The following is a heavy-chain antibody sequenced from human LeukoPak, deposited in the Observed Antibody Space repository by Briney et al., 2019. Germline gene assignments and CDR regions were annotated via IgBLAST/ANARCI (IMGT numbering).Heavy chain of an antibody. Sequence: GGSLRLSCAASGFTFDGYGMYWVRQAPGKGLEWVSGITWNSDDVAYADSVKGRFTISRDNAKNCLYLQMNSLRVEDTAVYYCAKGRTYCSGTSCPPSDVWGKGTTVTVSS. D-gene: IGHD2-2*01. CDR1: GFTFDGYG. CDR2: ITWNSDDV. V-gene: IGHV3-9*01. J-gene: IGHJ6*04. CDR3: AKGRTYCSGTSCPPSDV.